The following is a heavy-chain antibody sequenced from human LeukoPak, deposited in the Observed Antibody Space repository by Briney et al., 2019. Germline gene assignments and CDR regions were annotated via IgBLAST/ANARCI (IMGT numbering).Heavy chain of an antibody. CDR3: ASGGDYAGVAALFRH. CDR2: LSIRNIII. Sequence: GGSLRLSCAASGFNFSASYMAWIRLTPGKRLEWVSYLSIRNIIINYADSVRGRFIISRDDTKKSLYLQMNNLRIEDTAIYYCASGGDYAGVAALFRHWGQGSLVTVSS. J-gene: IGHJ4*02. V-gene: IGHV3-11*01. CDR1: GFNFSASY. D-gene: IGHD4-17*01.